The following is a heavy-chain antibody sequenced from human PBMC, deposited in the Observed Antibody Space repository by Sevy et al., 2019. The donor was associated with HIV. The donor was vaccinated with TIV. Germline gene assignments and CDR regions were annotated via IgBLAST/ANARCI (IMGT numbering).Heavy chain of an antibody. CDR3: ARESYTNGYYLLPNFFDP. Sequence: SETLSLTCAVYGGSFSAYYWSWIRQPPGKGLEWIGEINHSGTTNYNPSLKSRVTISVDPSKSQFSLRLTSVTAADTAVYYCARESYTNGYYLLPNFFDPWGQGTLVTVSS. D-gene: IGHD6-19*01. J-gene: IGHJ5*02. CDR2: INHSGTT. V-gene: IGHV4-34*01. CDR1: GGSFSAYY.